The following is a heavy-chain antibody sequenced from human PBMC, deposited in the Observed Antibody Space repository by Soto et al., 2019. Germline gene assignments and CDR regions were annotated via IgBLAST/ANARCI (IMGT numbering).Heavy chain of an antibody. V-gene: IGHV3-74*01. Sequence: EVQLVESGGGLVQPGGSLRLSCAASGFTFSSYWMHWVRQAPGKGLVWVSRIKSDGSGTYYADSVKGRLTISRDNAKNTLYLQMNSLRAEDPAVYYCARGDGDYYDGNGYLGRHWGQGTLVTVSS. D-gene: IGHD3-22*01. CDR2: IKSDGSGT. J-gene: IGHJ4*02. CDR3: ARGDGDYYDGNGYLGRH. CDR1: GFTFSSYW.